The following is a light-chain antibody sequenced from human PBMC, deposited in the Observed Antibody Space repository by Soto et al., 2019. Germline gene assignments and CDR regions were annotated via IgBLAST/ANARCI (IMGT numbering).Light chain of an antibody. CDR2: AAS. V-gene: IGKV1-39*01. CDR1: QSISSY. Sequence: DLQMTQSPSSLSASVGDRVTITCRASQSISSYLNWYQQKPGKAPKLLIYAASSLQSGVPSRFSGSGSGTDFTLTISSPQHEDFATYYCQQSYSTPRTFGGGTKVEIK. CDR3: QQSYSTPRT. J-gene: IGKJ4*01.